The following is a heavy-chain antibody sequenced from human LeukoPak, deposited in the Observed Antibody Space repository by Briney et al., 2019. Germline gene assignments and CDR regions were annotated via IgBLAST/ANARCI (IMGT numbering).Heavy chain of an antibody. D-gene: IGHD2-2*01. CDR1: GFTFSSYA. V-gene: IGHV3-30-3*01. Sequence: GGSLRLSCEASGFTFSSYAMHWVRQAPGKGLEWVAVISYDGSNKYYADSVKGRFTISRDNSKNTLYLQMNSLRAEDTAVYYCARDLTRYCSSTSCYSLDYWGQGTLVTVSS. CDR2: ISYDGSNK. J-gene: IGHJ4*02. CDR3: ARDLTRYCSSTSCYSLDY.